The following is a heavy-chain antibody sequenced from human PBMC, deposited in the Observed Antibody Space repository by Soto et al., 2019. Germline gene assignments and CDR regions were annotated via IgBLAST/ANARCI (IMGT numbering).Heavy chain of an antibody. CDR3: AREEAAAATSGMDV. D-gene: IGHD6-13*01. CDR1: GGTFSTYG. Sequence: QVQLVQSGAEVKKPGYSVKVSCKASGGTFSTYGINWVRQAPGQGLEWMGGIIPIFDTTNYAQKFQGKFTITADESTSTVYMELSSLRSEDTAGYYCAREEAAAATSGMDVWGQGTTVTVSS. CDR2: IIPIFDTT. V-gene: IGHV1-69*01. J-gene: IGHJ6*02.